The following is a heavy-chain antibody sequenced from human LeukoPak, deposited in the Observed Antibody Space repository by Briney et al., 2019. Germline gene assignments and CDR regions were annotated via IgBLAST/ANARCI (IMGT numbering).Heavy chain of an antibody. CDR1: GFNISDFW. CDR3: AKNGLPSRIAARQSYYYYMDV. D-gene: IGHD6-6*01. V-gene: IGHV3-30*02. J-gene: IGHJ6*03. Sequence: GGSLRLSCAASGFNISDFWMKWVRKAPGKGLEWVAFIRYDGSNKYYADSVKGRFTISRDNSKNTLYLQMNSLRAEDTAVYYCAKNGLPSRIAARQSYYYYMDVWGKGTTVTVSS. CDR2: IRYDGSNK.